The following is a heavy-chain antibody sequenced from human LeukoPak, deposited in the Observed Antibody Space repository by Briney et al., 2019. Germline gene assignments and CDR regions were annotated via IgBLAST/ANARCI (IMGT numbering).Heavy chain of an antibody. J-gene: IGHJ3*02. D-gene: IGHD3-9*01. CDR3: ARDHADILTGSYAFDI. Sequence: GGSLRLSCAASGFTVSSNYMSWVRQAPGKGLEWVSVIYSGGSTYYADSVKGRFTISRDNSKNTLYLQMNSLRAEDTAVYYCARDHADILTGSYAFDIWGQGTMVTVSS. CDR1: GFTVSSNY. CDR2: IYSGGST. V-gene: IGHV3-66*01.